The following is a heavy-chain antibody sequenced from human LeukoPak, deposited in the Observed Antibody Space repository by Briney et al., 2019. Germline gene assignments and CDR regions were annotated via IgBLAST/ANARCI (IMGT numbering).Heavy chain of an antibody. J-gene: IGHJ5*02. CDR1: GYTFTSNY. CDR2: ISPSGGST. CDR3: ARYGYYGSGSYPPFDP. V-gene: IGHV1-2*02. D-gene: IGHD3-10*01. Sequence: ASVKVSCKAFGYTFTSNYMHWVRQAPGQGPEWTGVISPSGGSTTYAQKFQGRVTMTRDTSISTAYMELSRLRSDDTAVYYCARYGYYGSGSYPPFDPWGQGTLVTVSS.